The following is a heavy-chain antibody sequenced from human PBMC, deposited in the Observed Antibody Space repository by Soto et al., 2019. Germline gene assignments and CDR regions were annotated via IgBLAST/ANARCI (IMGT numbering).Heavy chain of an antibody. D-gene: IGHD1-26*01. V-gene: IGHV6-1*01. J-gene: IGHJ4*02. CDR1: GDSVSSNSAG. CDR2: TYYRSKWYY. Sequence: PSQTLSLTCAITGDSVSSNSAGWSWVRQSPSRGLEWLGRTYYRSKWYYEYAVSVRGRITINPDTSKNQISLKLTSPTAADTAVYYCARGVGSSPPRYWGRGTLVTVSS. CDR3: ARGVGSSPPRY.